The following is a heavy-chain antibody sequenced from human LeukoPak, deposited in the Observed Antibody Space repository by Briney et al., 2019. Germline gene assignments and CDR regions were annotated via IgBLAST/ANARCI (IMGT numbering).Heavy chain of an antibody. CDR2: ISYDGSNK. Sequence: QPGGSLRLSCAASGFTFSSYGMHWVRQAPGKGLEWVAVISYDGSNKYYADSVKGRFTISRDNSKNTLYLQMNSLRAEDTAVYYCAKDGVFWSGLHYFDYWGQGTLVTVSS. D-gene: IGHD3-3*01. V-gene: IGHV3-30*18. CDR3: AKDGVFWSGLHYFDY. J-gene: IGHJ4*02. CDR1: GFTFSSYG.